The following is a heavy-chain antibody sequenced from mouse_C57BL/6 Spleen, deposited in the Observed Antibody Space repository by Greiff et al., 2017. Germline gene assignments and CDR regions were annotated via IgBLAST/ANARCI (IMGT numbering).Heavy chain of an antibody. V-gene: IGHV1-59*01. CDR2: FDPSASYT. CDR3: ATYYYGSSSYAMDY. CDR1: GYTFTSYW. Sequence: QVQLQQPGAELVRPGTSVKLSCKASGYTFTSYWMHWVKQRPGQGLEWIGVFDPSASYTNYNQKFTGKATLTVDTSSSTAYMQLSSLTSEDSSVYYCATYYYGSSSYAMDYWGQGTSVTVAS. J-gene: IGHJ4*01. D-gene: IGHD1-1*01.